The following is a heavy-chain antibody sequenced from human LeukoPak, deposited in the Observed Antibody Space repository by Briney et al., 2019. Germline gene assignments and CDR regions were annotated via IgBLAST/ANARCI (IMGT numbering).Heavy chain of an antibody. D-gene: IGHD2-2*01. CDR2: IIPIPGIA. CDR3: PRASVLVPDDMSPLDYYYYGMDV. Sequence: VASVKVSCKASGFTFSSYSISWVRQAPGQGLEWMGRIIPIPGIANYAEKFQGRFTITADKSTSSAYMELSSLRAEDTAVYYCPRASVLVPDDMSPLDYYYYGMDVWGQGTTVTVSS. V-gene: IGHV1-69*04. CDR1: GFTFSSYS. J-gene: IGHJ6*02.